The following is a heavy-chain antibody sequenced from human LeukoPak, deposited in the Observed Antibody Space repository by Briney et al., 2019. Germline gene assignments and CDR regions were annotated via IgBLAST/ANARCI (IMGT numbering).Heavy chain of an antibody. J-gene: IGHJ3*02. CDR2: IYYSGST. Sequence: PSETLSLTCTVSGGSISSSSYYWGWIRQPPGKGLEWIGSIYYSGSTYYNPSLKSRVTISVDTSKNQFSLKLSSVTAADTAVYYCARDSIRDAFDIWGQGTMVTVSS. D-gene: IGHD3-3*02. CDR3: ARDSIRDAFDI. V-gene: IGHV4-39*07. CDR1: GGSISSSSYY.